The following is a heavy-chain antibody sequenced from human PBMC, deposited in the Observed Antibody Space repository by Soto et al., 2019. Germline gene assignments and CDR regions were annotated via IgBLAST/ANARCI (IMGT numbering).Heavy chain of an antibody. J-gene: IGHJ4*02. CDR2: ISASGGRT. CDR3: AKDLEVLSARFES. D-gene: IGHD2-2*01. CDR1: GFSFSDYY. V-gene: IGHV3-23*01. Sequence: GGSLRLSCTASGFSFSDYYMAWVRQAPGKGLEWVSGISASGGRTYYADSAKGRFTISRDNSNNTLYLQMSSLRAEDTAVYYCAKDLEVLSARFESWGQGALVTVSS.